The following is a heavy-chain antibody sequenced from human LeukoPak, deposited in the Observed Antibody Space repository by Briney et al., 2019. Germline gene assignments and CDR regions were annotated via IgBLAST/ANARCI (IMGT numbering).Heavy chain of an antibody. Sequence: SVKVSCKASGGTFSSYAISWVRQAPGQALEWMGRIIPILGIANYAQKFQGRVTITADKSTSTAYMELSSLRSEDTAVYYCARATGHFAGGYFDYWGQGTLVTVSS. V-gene: IGHV1-69*04. CDR2: IIPILGIA. J-gene: IGHJ4*02. CDR3: ARATGHFAGGYFDY. CDR1: GGTFSSYA. D-gene: IGHD1-14*01.